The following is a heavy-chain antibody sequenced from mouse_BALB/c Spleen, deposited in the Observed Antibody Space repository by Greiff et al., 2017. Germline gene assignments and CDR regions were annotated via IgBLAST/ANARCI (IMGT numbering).Heavy chain of an antibody. CDR1: GYTFTSYW. V-gene: IGHV1S81*02. CDR3: ARHYRYDGYAMDY. D-gene: IGHD2-14*01. J-gene: IGHJ4*01. CDR2: INPSNGRT. Sequence: VQLQQPGAELVKPGASVKLSCKASGYTFTSYWMHWVKQRPGQGLEWIGEINPSNGRTNYNEKFKSKATLTVDKSSSTAYMQLSSLTSEDSAVYYCARHYRYDGYAMDYWGQGTSVTVSS.